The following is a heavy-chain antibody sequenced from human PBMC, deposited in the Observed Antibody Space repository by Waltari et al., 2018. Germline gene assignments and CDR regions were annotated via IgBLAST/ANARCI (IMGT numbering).Heavy chain of an antibody. D-gene: IGHD3-3*01. CDR3: ARGRNYDFWSGPSGGRFDP. V-gene: IGHV4-34*01. CDR1: GGSSSGYY. CDR2: INHSGST. J-gene: IGHJ5*02. Sequence: QVQLQQWGAGLLKPSETLYLTCAVYGGSSSGYYSSWIRQPPGKGLEWIGEINHSGSTNYNPSLKSRVTISVDTSKNQFSLKLSSVTAADTAVYYCARGRNYDFWSGPSGGRFDPWGQGTLVTVSS.